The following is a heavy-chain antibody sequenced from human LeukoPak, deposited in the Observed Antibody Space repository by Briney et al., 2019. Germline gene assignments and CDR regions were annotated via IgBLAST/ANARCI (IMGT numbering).Heavy chain of an antibody. J-gene: IGHJ4*02. D-gene: IGHD6-13*01. CDR2: IYYSGST. Sequence: SETLSLTCTVSGGSISSYYWSWIRQPPGKGLEWIGYIYYSGSTNYNPSLKSRVTISVDTSKNQFSLKLSSVTAADTAVYYCARHTGYSSSWYRPHYFDYWGQGTLVTVSS. V-gene: IGHV4-59*08. CDR1: GGSISSYY. CDR3: ARHTGYSSSWYRPHYFDY.